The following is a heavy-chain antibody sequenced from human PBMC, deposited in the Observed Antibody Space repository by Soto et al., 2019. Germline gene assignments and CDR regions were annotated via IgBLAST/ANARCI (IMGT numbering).Heavy chain of an antibody. J-gene: IGHJ4*03. D-gene: IGHD2-2*01. CDR2: IYTSGST. CDR3: ARACSSNSCYDVFDY. CDR1: GGSIGSYY. Sequence: SETLSLTCTVSGGSIGSYYWSWIRQPAGKGLEWIGRIYTSGSTNYNPSLKSRVTMSVDTSKNQFSLKLSSVTAADTAVYYCARACSSNSCYDVFDYWGQGTLVTVSS. V-gene: IGHV4-4*07.